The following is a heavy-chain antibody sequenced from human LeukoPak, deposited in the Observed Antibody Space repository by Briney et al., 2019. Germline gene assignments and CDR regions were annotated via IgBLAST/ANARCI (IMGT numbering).Heavy chain of an antibody. CDR2: ISSSSSYI. Sequence: PGGSLRLSCAASEFTFSTYNMNWVRQAPGKGLEWVSSISSSSSYIYYADPVKGRFTISRDNVKKSLYLQMSGLRVEDTAVYYCTRTCVSAVCSVGRYGMDVWGQGTTVTVSS. V-gene: IGHV3-21*01. J-gene: IGHJ6*02. CDR3: TRTCVSAVCSVGRYGMDV. D-gene: IGHD3-10*01. CDR1: EFTFSTYN.